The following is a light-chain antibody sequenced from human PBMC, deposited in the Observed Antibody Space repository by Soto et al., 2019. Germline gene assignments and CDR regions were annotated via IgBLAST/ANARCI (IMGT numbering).Light chain of an antibody. V-gene: IGKV4-1*01. J-gene: IGKJ3*01. CDR3: QQYYSIPFT. CDR1: QSVLYSSNNKNC. Sequence: DIVMTQSPDSLAVSLGERATINCKSNQSVLYSSNNKNCLACYQQKPGQPPRLLIYWASTRESGVPDRFSGRGSGTDFTLTISSLQAEDVAVYYCQQYYSIPFTFGPGTKVDIK. CDR2: WAS.